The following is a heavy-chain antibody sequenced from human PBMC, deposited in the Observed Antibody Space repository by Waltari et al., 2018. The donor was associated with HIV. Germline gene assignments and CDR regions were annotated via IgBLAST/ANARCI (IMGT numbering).Heavy chain of an antibody. D-gene: IGHD3-3*01. V-gene: IGHV4-61*02. J-gene: IGHJ6*02. Sequence: QVQLQASGTGLVKPSQTPSLTCPLTGGSIRLGGYYRSWFRQPAGKGLEWIGRIYTSGSTNYNPSLKSRVTISVDTSKNQFSLKLSSVTAADTAVYYCARDPFVNFGVVTHYYGMDVWGQGTTVTVSS. CDR2: IYTSGST. CDR3: ARDPFVNFGVVTHYYGMDV. CDR1: GGSIRLGGYY.